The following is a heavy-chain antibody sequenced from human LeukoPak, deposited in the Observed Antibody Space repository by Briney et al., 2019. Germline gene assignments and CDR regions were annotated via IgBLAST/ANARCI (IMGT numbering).Heavy chain of an antibody. Sequence: ASVKVSCKASGYTFTSYGISWVRQAPGQGLEWMGWISAYNGNTNYAQKLQGRVTMTTDTSTSTAYMELRSLRSDDTAVYYCARDVVDIVATTLSWFDPWGQGTLVTVSS. CDR1: GYTFTSYG. D-gene: IGHD5-12*01. V-gene: IGHV1-18*01. J-gene: IGHJ5*02. CDR3: ARDVVDIVATTLSWFDP. CDR2: ISAYNGNT.